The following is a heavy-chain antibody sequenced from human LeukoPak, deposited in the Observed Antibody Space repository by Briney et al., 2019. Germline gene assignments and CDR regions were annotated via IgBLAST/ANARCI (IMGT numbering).Heavy chain of an antibody. CDR1: GFTFSSYA. J-gene: IGHJ4*02. CDR3: AKDGAVAGTGTEIHY. D-gene: IGHD6-19*01. Sequence: GGSLGLSCAASGFTFSSYAMSWVRQAPGKGLEWVSAISGSGGSPYYADSVKGRFTISRDNSKTTLYLQMNSLRAEDTAVYYCAKDGAVAGTGTEIHYWGQGTLVTVSS. CDR2: ISGSGGSP. V-gene: IGHV3-23*01.